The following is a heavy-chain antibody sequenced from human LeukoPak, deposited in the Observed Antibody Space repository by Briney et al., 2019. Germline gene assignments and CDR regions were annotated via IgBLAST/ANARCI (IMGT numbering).Heavy chain of an antibody. D-gene: IGHD6-13*01. CDR3: GKFTAAAPWGWFDP. J-gene: IGHJ5*02. CDR2: VKSRSDGGTI. Sequence: GRSLRLSCAASGFTFSKAWMSWVRQAPGKGLEWVGRVKSRSDGGTIDYAAPVKGRFTISRDNSKNTLYLQMNSLRAEDTAVYYCGKFTAAAPWGWFDPWGQGTLVTVSS. V-gene: IGHV3-15*01. CDR1: GFTFSKAW.